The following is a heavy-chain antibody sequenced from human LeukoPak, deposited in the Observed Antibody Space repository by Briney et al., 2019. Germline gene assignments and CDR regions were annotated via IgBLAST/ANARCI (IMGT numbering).Heavy chain of an antibody. Sequence: GGSLTLSCAASGFTFDDYGLSWIRQAPGKGLEWVSGLNWNGGSTGYADSVKGRFTISRDNAKNSLYLQMNSLRAEDTAFYHCAREVGIVGAGAKGDGAFDIWGQGTMVTVSS. D-gene: IGHD1-26*01. CDR2: LNWNGGST. V-gene: IGHV3-20*01. CDR3: AREVGIVGAGAKGDGAFDI. J-gene: IGHJ3*02. CDR1: GFTFDDYG.